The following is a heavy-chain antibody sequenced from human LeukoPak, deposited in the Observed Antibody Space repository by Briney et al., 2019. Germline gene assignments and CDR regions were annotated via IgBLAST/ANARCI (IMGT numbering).Heavy chain of an antibody. V-gene: IGHV3-21*01. CDR2: ISSSSSYI. CDR1: GFTFNNYA. Sequence: PGGSLRLSCAASGFTFNNYAMAWVRQFPGKGPEWVSSISSSSSYIYYADSVKGRFTISRDNAKNSLYLQMNSLRAEDTAVYYCAGPPRRFVPWGQGTLVTVSS. J-gene: IGHJ5*02. CDR3: AGPPRRFVP.